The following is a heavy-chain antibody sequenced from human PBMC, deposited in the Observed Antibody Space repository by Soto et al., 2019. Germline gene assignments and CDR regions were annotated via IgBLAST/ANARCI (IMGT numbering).Heavy chain of an antibody. J-gene: IGHJ4*02. CDR3: AKEIARIGTPLFDY. D-gene: IGHD1-1*01. Sequence: PGGSLRLSCAASGFTFSSYAMSWVRQAPGKGLEWVSGIRDSGDSTFYTETVKGRFTISRDNSKNKLYLLKQSLRAEVTAVYYCAKEIARIGTPLFDYWGQGTLVTVSS. CDR2: IRDSGDST. V-gene: IGHV3-23*01. CDR1: GFTFSSYA.